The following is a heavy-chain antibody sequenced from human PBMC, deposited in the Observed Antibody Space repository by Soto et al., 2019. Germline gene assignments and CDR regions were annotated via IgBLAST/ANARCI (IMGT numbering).Heavy chain of an antibody. CDR3: ARDSEVLMVYAPNPYGMDV. CDR1: GFTFSSYA. CDR2: ISDDGSNK. D-gene: IGHD2-8*01. V-gene: IGHV3-30-3*01. J-gene: IGHJ6*02. Sequence: QVQLVESGGGVVQPGRSLRLSCAASGFTFSSYAMHWVRQAPGKGLEWVAVISDDGSNKYYADSVKGRFTISRDNSKNTLYLQMNSLRAEDTAVYYCARDSEVLMVYAPNPYGMDVWGQGTTVTVSS.